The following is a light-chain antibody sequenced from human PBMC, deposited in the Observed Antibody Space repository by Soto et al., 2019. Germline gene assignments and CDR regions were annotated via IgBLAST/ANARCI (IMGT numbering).Light chain of an antibody. J-gene: IGLJ1*01. CDR3: LSKTSSISYV. Sequence: QSVLTQPASVSGSPGQSITITCTGTTSDVGGYNYVSWYQQHPGKVPKRLIHEVSNRPSGVSNRFSGSKSGNTASLTISGLQAEDEADYYCLSKTSSISYVFGTGTKSPS. CDR2: EVS. V-gene: IGLV2-14*01. CDR1: TSDVGGYNY.